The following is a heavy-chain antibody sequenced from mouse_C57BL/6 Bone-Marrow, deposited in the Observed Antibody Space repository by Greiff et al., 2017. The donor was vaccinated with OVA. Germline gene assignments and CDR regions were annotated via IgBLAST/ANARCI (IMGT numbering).Heavy chain of an antibody. CDR3: AREGPYYYGSSRFAY. Sequence: QVQLQQPGAELVKPGASVKLSCKASGYTFTSYWMQWVKQRPGQGLEWIGEIDPSDSYTNYNQKFKGKATLTVDTSSSTAYMQLSSLTSEDSAVYYCAREGPYYYGSSRFAYWGQGTLVTVSA. D-gene: IGHD1-1*01. CDR1: GYTFTSYW. J-gene: IGHJ3*01. CDR2: IDPSDSYT. V-gene: IGHV1-50*01.